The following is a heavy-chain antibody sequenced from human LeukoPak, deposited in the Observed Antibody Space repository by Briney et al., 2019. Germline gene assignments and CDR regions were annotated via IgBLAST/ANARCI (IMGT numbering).Heavy chain of an antibody. CDR2: INPSGGST. CDR3: ARAPSPAIDY. V-gene: IGHV1-46*01. J-gene: IGHJ4*02. Sequence: ASVKVSCKASGYTFTSYDINWVRQAPGQGLEWMGIINPSGGSTSYAQKFQGRVTMTRDTSISTAYMELSRLRSDDTAVYYCARAPSPAIDYWGQGTLVTVSS. CDR1: GYTFTSYD.